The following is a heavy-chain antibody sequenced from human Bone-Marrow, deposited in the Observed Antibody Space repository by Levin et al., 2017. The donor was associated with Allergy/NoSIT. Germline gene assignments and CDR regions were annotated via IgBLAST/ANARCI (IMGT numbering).Heavy chain of an antibody. J-gene: IGHJ2*01. D-gene: IGHD4-17*01. CDR2: VSGGGDST. CDR1: GFVFSTYG. V-gene: IGHV3-23*01. Sequence: PGGSLRLSCAASGFVFSTYGMSWVRQAPGKGLEWVSAVSGGGDSTYYADSVKGRFTISRDNSKNTLSLQRNSLRAEDTALYYCAKPTRAYGDYGYFDLWGRGTRVTVSS. CDR3: AKPTRAYGDYGYFDL.